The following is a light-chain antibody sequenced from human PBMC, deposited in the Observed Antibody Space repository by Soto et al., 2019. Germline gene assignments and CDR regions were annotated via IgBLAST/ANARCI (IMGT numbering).Light chain of an antibody. J-gene: IGLJ3*02. CDR2: EDS. CDR1: SSDVGSYNL. V-gene: IGLV2-23*01. Sequence: QSVLTQPASVSGSPGQSITISCTGTSSDVGSYNLVSWYQQHPGKAPKLMIYEDSKRPSGVSNRFSGSKSGNTASLTISGLQAEDEADYYCCSYAGSSNWVFGGGTKLTVL. CDR3: CSYAGSSNWV.